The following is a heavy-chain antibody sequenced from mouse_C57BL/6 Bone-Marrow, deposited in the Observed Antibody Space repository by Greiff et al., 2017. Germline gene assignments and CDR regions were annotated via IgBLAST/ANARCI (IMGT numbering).Heavy chain of an antibody. V-gene: IGHV1-81*01. CDR2: IYPRSGNT. J-gene: IGHJ1*03. CDR1: GYTFTSYG. CDR3: ARWTTVVPYWYFDV. Sequence: QVQLQQSGAELARPGASVKLSCKASGYTFTSYGISWVKQRTGQGLEWIGEIYPRSGNTYYNEKFKGKATLTADKSSSTAYMELRSLTSEDSAVYFCARWTTVVPYWYFDVWGTGTTVTVSS. D-gene: IGHD1-1*01.